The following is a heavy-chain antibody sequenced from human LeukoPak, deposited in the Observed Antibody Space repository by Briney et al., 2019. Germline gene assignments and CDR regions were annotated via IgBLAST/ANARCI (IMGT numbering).Heavy chain of an antibody. Sequence: PGGSLRLSCTVSGFTVSSNSMSWVRQAPGKGLEWVSFIYSSVTHYSDSVKGRFTLSRDNSKNTLFLHMNSLRAEDTAVYYCARRAGAYSHPYDYWGQGTLVTVSS. CDR2: IYSSVT. CDR3: ARRAGAYSHPYDY. D-gene: IGHD4/OR15-4a*01. V-gene: IGHV3-53*01. J-gene: IGHJ4*02. CDR1: GFTVSSNS.